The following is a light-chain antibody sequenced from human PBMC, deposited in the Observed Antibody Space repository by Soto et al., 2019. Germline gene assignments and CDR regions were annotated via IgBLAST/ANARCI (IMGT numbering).Light chain of an antibody. J-gene: IGKJ4*01. CDR3: QQQDT. V-gene: IGKV3-11*01. CDR1: QSVSSY. CDR2: DAS. Sequence: EIVLRQSPATLSLSPGERATLSCRASQSVSSYLAWYQQKPGQAPRLLIYDASNRATGIPARFSGSGSGTDFTLTISSLEPEDFAVYYCQQQDTFGGGTKVDIK.